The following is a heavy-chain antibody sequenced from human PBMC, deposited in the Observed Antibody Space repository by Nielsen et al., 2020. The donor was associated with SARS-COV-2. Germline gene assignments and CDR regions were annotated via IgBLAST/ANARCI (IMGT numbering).Heavy chain of an antibody. J-gene: IGHJ2*01. CDR1: GITFDDYA. CDR2: LSLNSGSI. Sequence: SLKISCAASGITFDDYAMHCVRQAPGKGLELVPGLSLNSGSIGYADSVKGRFTISRVNAKNSLYLQMNSLRAEDTALYYCATGYSSWYFDLWGRGTLVTVSS. D-gene: IGHD6-19*01. CDR3: ATGYSSWYFDL. V-gene: IGHV3-9*01.